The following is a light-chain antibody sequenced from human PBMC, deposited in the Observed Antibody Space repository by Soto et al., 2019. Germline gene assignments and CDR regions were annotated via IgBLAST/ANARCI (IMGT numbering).Light chain of an antibody. CDR2: SDD. CDR1: SSNIGDNT. Sequence: QPVLTQPPSASGTPGQRVTISCSGSSSNIGDNTVNWYQQLPGTAPKLLIYSDDQRPSGVPDRFSGSKSGTSASLAISGLQSEDEAEYLCAAWDDSLNGQVVFGGGTKLTVL. CDR3: AAWDDSLNGQVV. V-gene: IGLV1-44*01. J-gene: IGLJ2*01.